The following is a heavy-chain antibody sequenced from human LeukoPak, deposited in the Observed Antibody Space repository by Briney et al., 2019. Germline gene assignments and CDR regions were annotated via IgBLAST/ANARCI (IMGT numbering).Heavy chain of an antibody. J-gene: IGHJ6*02. V-gene: IGHV3-43*01. CDR3: AKGRDGYNPYGMDV. CDR1: GFTFDGYT. D-gene: IGHD5-24*01. Sequence: GGSLRLSCAASGFTFDGYTMHWVRHAPGKGLEWVSLVNWEGGSTYYADSVKGRFTISRDNSENSLYLQMDSLRIEDTALYYCAKGRDGYNPYGMDVWGQGTTVTVSS. CDR2: VNWEGGST.